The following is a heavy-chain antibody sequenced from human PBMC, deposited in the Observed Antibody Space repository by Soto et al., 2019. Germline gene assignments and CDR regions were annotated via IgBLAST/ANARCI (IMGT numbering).Heavy chain of an antibody. D-gene: IGHD1-20*01. CDR1: GASISGSYYY. V-gene: IGHV4-39*01. Sequence: SETLSLTCAVSGASISGSYYYWAWLRQSPGKGPEWIGSVFYTGFTSYNPSLESRVSVSVDTSKSQFSLKLSAVTAADTAVYYCATSHKGYNWNYFDHWGKGALVTVSS. CDR3: ATSHKGYNWNYFDH. CDR2: VFYTGFT. J-gene: IGHJ4*02.